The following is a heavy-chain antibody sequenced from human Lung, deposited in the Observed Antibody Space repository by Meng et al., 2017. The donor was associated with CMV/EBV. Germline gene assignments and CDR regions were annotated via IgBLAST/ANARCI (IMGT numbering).Heavy chain of an antibody. Sequence: GESLKISCAASGFTFSSYWMHWVRQGPGKGLVWVSRMNSDGSNINYADSVRGRFTISRDNAKNTLYLQMNGLRAEDTAVYYCVRGGSFYYYDTSAYYLFDYWGQGTLVTVSS. CDR3: VRGGSFYYYDTSAYYLFDY. J-gene: IGHJ4*02. CDR1: GFTFSSYW. V-gene: IGHV3-74*01. CDR2: MNSDGSNI. D-gene: IGHD3-22*01.